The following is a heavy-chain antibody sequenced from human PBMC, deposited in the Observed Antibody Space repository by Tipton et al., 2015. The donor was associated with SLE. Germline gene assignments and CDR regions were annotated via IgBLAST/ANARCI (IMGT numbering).Heavy chain of an antibody. V-gene: IGHV4-38-2*02. CDR2: IYHSGST. CDR1: GYSLSSGYY. CDR3: ARDGYSFDY. D-gene: IGHD1-26*01. Sequence: TLSLTCAVSGYSLSSGYYLGWIRQPPGKGLEWIGSIYHSGSTYYNPSLKRRVTISVDTSKNQFSLKLSAVTAADTAVYYCARDGYSFDYWGQGTLVTVSS. J-gene: IGHJ4*02.